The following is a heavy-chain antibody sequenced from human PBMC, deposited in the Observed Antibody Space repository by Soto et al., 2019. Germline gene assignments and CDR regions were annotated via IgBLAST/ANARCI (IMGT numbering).Heavy chain of an antibody. D-gene: IGHD2-21*01. Sequence: AVGSLRLSCAASGVTFSSCEMNWVRQAPGKGLEWVSYISSSGSTIYYADSVKGRFTISRDNAKNSLYLQMNSLRAEDTAVYYCAREEFHDFWGQRTSVTVSS. CDR2: ISSSGSTI. CDR3: AREEFHDF. J-gene: IGHJ4*02. CDR1: GVTFSSCE. V-gene: IGHV3-48*03.